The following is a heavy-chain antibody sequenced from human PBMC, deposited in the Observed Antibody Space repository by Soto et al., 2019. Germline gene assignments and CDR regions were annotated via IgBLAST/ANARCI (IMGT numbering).Heavy chain of an antibody. CDR2: VYYNGNT. Sequence: SETLSLTCAVSGGSINGGGYYWTWIRQHPGKGLEWIGYVYYNGNTYYNPSLKSRVTISVDTPKSQFSLNLSSVTASDTAVYYCASMEYCSSTSCPPVWGQGNTVTVSS. J-gene: IGHJ6*02. CDR3: ASMEYCSSTSCPPV. D-gene: IGHD2-2*01. CDR1: GGSINGGGYY. V-gene: IGHV4-31*11.